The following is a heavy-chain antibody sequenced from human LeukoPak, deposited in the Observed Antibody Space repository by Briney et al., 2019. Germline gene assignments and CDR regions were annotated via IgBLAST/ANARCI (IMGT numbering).Heavy chain of an antibody. CDR2: IKQDGSEK. CDR1: GFTFSSYW. D-gene: IGHD5-12*01. Sequence: GGSLRLSCAASGFTFSSYWMSWVRQGPGKGLEWVANIKQDGSEKYYVDSVKGRFTISRDNAKNSLYLQMNSLRAEDTAVYYCARDQGDIVATIIPNPFDYWGQGTLVTVSS. J-gene: IGHJ4*02. V-gene: IGHV3-7*04. CDR3: ARDQGDIVATIIPNPFDY.